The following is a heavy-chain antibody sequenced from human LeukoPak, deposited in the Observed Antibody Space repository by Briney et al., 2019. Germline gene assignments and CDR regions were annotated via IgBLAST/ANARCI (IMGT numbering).Heavy chain of an antibody. CDR2: INPNSGGT. CDR3: ARVAVVVPAAILWYYYYGMDV. Sequence: ASVKVSCKASGYTFTGYYMHWVRQAPGQGLEWMGWINPNSGGTNYAQKFQGRVTMTRDTSISTAYMELSRLRSDDTAVYYCARVAVVVPAAILWYYYYGMDVWGQGTTVTVSS. V-gene: IGHV1-2*02. J-gene: IGHJ6*02. D-gene: IGHD2-2*01. CDR1: GYTFTGYY.